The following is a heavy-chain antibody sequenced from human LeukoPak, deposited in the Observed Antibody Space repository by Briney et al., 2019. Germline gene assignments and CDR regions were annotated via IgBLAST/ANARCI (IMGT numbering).Heavy chain of an antibody. CDR3: ARLGWWDS. J-gene: IGHJ4*02. Sequence: SETLSLTCTVSRDSVSNDKFFRGWIRQPPGEGLEWIGSVYYSGSTYYNPSLNSRVTISVDTSKNQFSLKLSSVTAADAAVYYCARLGWWDSWGQGTLVTVSS. D-gene: IGHD2-15*01. V-gene: IGHV4-39*01. CDR2: VYYSGST. CDR1: RDSVSNDKFF.